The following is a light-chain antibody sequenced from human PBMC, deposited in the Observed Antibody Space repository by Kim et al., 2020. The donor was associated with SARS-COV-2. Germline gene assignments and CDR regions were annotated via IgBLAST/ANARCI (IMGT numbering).Light chain of an antibody. CDR3: QQSYSMPLT. Sequence: DIVMTQSPDSLAVSLGERATINCKSTQSVLHSTNNKNYLAWYQQKPGQPPKLLIYWASTRASGVPDQFSGSGSGRHFALTISSLQAEDVAVYYCQQSYSMPLTFGGGTKVEIK. CDR2: WAS. V-gene: IGKV4-1*01. J-gene: IGKJ4*01. CDR1: QSVLHSTNNKNY.